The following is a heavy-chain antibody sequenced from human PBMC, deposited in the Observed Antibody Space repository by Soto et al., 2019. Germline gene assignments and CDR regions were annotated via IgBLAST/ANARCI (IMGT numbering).Heavy chain of an antibody. J-gene: IGHJ5*02. V-gene: IGHV4-61*01. CDR2: IYFTGST. Sequence: SSETLSLTCTVSGGAVSSGTYYWSWIRQPPGKGLEWIGHIYFTGSTNYNPSLKSRVTVSLDTSRNQFSLKLSSVTAADTAVYYCTRPPPRVQWFDPWGRGTLVTVSS. CDR3: TRPPPRVQWFDP. CDR1: GGAVSSGTYY.